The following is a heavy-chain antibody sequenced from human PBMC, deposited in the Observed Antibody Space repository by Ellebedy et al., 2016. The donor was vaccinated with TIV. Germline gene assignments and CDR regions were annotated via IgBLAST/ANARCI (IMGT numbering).Heavy chain of an antibody. Sequence: ESLKISCTVSDGSLINYLWAWIRQPPGKGLEFIGYIFSSGFTSYNPSLQSRVTISIDTSANQFSLNMDSVTTADTAVYYCARVETPTGYYGMDVWGQGTTVAVSS. D-gene: IGHD5-24*01. J-gene: IGHJ6*02. CDR3: ARVETPTGYYGMDV. CDR2: IFSSGFT. CDR1: DGSLINYL. V-gene: IGHV4-59*01.